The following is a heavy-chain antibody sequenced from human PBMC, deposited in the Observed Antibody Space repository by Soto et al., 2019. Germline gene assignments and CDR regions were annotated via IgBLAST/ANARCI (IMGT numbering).Heavy chain of an antibody. D-gene: IGHD3-16*01. Sequence: ASETLSLTCTVSGGSIRNYYWSWVRQPPGKGLEWIGCIYYIGYTNYNPSLKSRVTISVDTSKNQFSLSLSSVTAADTAVYYCVRDQDFITGDNWFDPWGQGTLVTVSS. CDR2: IYYIGYT. V-gene: IGHV4-59*01. CDR1: GGSIRNYY. J-gene: IGHJ5*02. CDR3: VRDQDFITGDNWFDP.